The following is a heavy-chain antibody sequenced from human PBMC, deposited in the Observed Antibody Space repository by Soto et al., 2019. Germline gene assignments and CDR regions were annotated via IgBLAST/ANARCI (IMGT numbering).Heavy chain of an antibody. V-gene: IGHV3-48*03. CDR1: GFTFSTYE. CDR2: ISGSGRTT. J-gene: IGHJ4*02. D-gene: IGHD1-26*01. CDR3: ARGVAHSGSYYADY. Sequence: SLRLSCAASGFTFSTYELNWVRQAPGKGLEWVSYISGSGRTTYYADSVKGRFTISRDNAKNSLFLQMNSLRAEDTAVYYCARGVAHSGSYYADYWGQGTLVTVSS.